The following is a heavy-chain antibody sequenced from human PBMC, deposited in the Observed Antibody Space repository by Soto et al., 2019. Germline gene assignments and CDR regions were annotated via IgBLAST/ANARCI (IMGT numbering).Heavy chain of an antibody. CDR3: ARVRRSGYYDSSGYRDY. CDR2: INHSGST. D-gene: IGHD3-22*01. V-gene: IGHV4-34*01. CDR1: GGSFSGYY. Sequence: PSETLSLTCAVYGGSFSGYYWSWIRQPPGKGLERIGEINHSGSTNYNPSLKSRVTISVDTSKNQFSLKLSSVTAADTAVYYCARVRRSGYYDSSGYRDYWGQGTLVTVSS. J-gene: IGHJ4*02.